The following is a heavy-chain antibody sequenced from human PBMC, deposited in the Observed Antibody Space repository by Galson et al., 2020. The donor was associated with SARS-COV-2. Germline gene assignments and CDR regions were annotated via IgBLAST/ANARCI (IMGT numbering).Heavy chain of an antibody. CDR3: AKDPHAGSYPAGHDY. CDR2: ISKDGSNT. D-gene: IGHD3-10*01. J-gene: IGHJ4*02. V-gene: IGHV3-30*18. Sequence: GGSLRLSCGASGFSFSSYGMHWVRQAPGKGLEWVAVISKDGSNTYYADSVKGLFTISRDNSKNTLYLQINGLRSEDTAIYYCAKDPHAGSYPAGHDYWGQGTLVTVAS. CDR1: GFSFSSYG.